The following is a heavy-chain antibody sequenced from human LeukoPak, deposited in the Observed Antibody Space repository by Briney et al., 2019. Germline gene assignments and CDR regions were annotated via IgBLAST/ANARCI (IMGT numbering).Heavy chain of an antibody. CDR3: AREGGYSYGLFYYYYYMDV. Sequence: SETLSLTCTVSGYSISSGYYWGWIRQPPGKGLEWIGSIYHSGSTYYNPSLKSRVTISVDTSKNQFSLKLSSVTAADTAVYYCAREGGYSYGLFYYYYYMDVWGKGTTVTVSS. CDR1: GYSISSGYY. CDR2: IYHSGST. D-gene: IGHD5-18*01. J-gene: IGHJ6*03. V-gene: IGHV4-38-2*02.